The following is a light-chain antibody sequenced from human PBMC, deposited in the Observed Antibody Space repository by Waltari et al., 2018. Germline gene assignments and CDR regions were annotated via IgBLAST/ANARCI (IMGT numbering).Light chain of an antibody. V-gene: IGKV3-15*01. Sequence: IVMTQSPATLSVSPGERVTLSCRASQNVMSSLAWYQQKPGQAPRLLIYGADTRAPGVPARFTGSGSGTEFTLSISSLQSEDFAVYYCQYYNNWPPGGTFGQGTKVEIK. CDR3: QYYNNWPPGGT. CDR2: GAD. J-gene: IGKJ2*01. CDR1: QNVMSS.